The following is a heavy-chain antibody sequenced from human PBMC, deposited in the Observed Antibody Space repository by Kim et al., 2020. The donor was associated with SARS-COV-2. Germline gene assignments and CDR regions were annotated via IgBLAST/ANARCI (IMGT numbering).Heavy chain of an antibody. D-gene: IGHD2-2*01. CDR3: AKDDRAGCSSTSCYAFDI. Sequence: GGSLRLSCAASGFTFSSYAMSWVRQAPGKGLEWVSHISGSGGSTYYADSVQGRFTISRVNSKNTLYLQMNSLRAEDTAVYYCAKDDRAGCSSTSCYAFDIWGQGTLVTVSS. CDR1: GFTFSSYA. J-gene: IGHJ3*02. V-gene: IGHV3-23*01. CDR2: ISGSGGST.